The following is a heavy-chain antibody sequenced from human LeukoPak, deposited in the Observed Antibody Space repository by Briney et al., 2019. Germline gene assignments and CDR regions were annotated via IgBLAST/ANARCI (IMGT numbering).Heavy chain of an antibody. CDR3: ASAYTYVRLGDH. CDR2: TNLHGTAV. Sequence: GGSLRLSCAVSGLSFSNYWTHWVRHAPGKGLVWVARTNLHGTAVDYADSVKGRFTISRDNAKNTLFLQMNSLRAEDTAVYYCASAYTYVRLGDHWGQGTLVTVSS. V-gene: IGHV3-74*01. CDR1: GLSFSNYW. J-gene: IGHJ4*02. D-gene: IGHD3-16*01.